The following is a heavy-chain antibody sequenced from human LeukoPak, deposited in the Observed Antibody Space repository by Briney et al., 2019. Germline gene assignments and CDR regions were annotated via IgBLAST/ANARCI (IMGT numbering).Heavy chain of an antibody. CDR1: GFTFDDYA. CDR3: AKDKSWNYSSYMDV. D-gene: IGHD1-1*01. CDR2: ISWNSGSI. J-gene: IGHJ6*03. Sequence: GGSLRLSCAASGFTFDDYAMHWVRQAPGKGLEWVSGISWNSGSIGYADSVTGRFTISRDNAKNSLYLQMNSLRAEDTALYYCAKDKSWNYSSYMDVWGKGTTVTVSS. V-gene: IGHV3-9*01.